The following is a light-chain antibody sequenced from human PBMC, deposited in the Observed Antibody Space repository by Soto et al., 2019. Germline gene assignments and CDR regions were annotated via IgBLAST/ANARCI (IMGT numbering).Light chain of an antibody. V-gene: IGLV2-11*01. Sequence: QSALTQPRSLSGSPGQSVTISCTGTSSDVGRYNIVSWYQQHPGKVPKLIIYEVSKRSSGVPDRFSGSKSGNTASLIISGLQVEDEADYYCRSHADKNTHVFGTGTKLTVL. J-gene: IGLJ1*01. CDR3: RSHADKNTHV. CDR2: EVS. CDR1: SSDVGRYNI.